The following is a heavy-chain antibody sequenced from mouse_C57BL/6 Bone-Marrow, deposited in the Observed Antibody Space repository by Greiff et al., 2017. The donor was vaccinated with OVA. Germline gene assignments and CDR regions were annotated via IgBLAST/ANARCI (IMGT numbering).Heavy chain of an antibody. CDR1: GYTFPSDG. D-gene: IGHD2-1*01. J-gene: IGHJ2*01. CDR2: IYPRSGNN. CDR3: ARENYGKGIY. Sequence: QVQLQQSGAELARPGASVKLSCKASGYTFPSDGISWVKQRTGQGLEWIGEIYPRSGNNYYNEKFKGKATLTADKFSRTAYMELRSLTSDDSAVYFCARENYGKGIYRGEVTTLTVSS. V-gene: IGHV1-81*01.